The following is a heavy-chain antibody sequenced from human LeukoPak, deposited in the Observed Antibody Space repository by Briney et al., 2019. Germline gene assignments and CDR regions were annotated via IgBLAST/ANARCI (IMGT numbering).Heavy chain of an antibody. D-gene: IGHD5-12*01. J-gene: IGHJ4*02. V-gene: IGHV3-11*01. CDR3: GRNRGYGGYDSDY. CDR2: ISSSGTTI. Sequence: GESLKISCAASGFSFSDYYMSWIRQAPGKGLEWVSYISSSGTTIYYADSVKGRFTISRDNAKNSLYLQMNSLRAEDTAVYYCGRNRGYGGYDSDYWGQGTLVTVSS. CDR1: GFSFSDYY.